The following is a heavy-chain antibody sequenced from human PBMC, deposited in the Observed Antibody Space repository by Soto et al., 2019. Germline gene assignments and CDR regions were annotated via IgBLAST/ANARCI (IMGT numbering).Heavy chain of an antibody. Sequence: EVQLVETGGGLIQPGGSLRLSCAASGFTVSSNYMSWVRQAPGQGLEWVSVIYSGGSTYYADSVKGRFTLSGDKSKQWLYCQLNSLRAEDTDVYYGARVGGSVGYYPDYWGQGTLVSVS. J-gene: IGHJ4*02. CDR2: IYSGGST. CDR3: ARVGGSVGYYPDY. D-gene: IGHD3-10*01. CDR1: GFTVSSNY. V-gene: IGHV3-53*02.